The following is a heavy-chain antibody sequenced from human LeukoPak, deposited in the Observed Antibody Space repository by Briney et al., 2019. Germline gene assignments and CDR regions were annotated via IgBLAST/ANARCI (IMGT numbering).Heavy chain of an antibody. D-gene: IGHD3-22*01. CDR2: ISAYNGNT. CDR3: ARFLYYYDSSGSWYFDL. CDR1: GYTFTSYG. Sequence: APVKVSCKASGYTFTSYGISWVRQAPGQGLEWMGWISAYNGNTNYAQKLQGRVTMTTDTSTSTAYMELRSLRSDDTAVYYCARFLYYYDSSGSWYFDLWGRGTLVTVSS. J-gene: IGHJ2*01. V-gene: IGHV1-18*01.